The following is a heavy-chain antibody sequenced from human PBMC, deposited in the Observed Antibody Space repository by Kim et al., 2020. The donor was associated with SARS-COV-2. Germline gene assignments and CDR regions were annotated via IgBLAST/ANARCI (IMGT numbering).Heavy chain of an antibody. Sequence: GGSLRLSCVASGFTFSTCAMSWVRQAPGKGLEWVSVISGNGGKIYYADSVKGRFIISRDNSKNTVYLQMNSLRAEDTAIYYCAKDPLSWNYYYGMDVWG. CDR3: AKDPLSWNYYYGMDV. CDR1: GFTFSTCA. J-gene: IGHJ6*02. V-gene: IGHV3-23*01. D-gene: IGHD1-1*01. CDR2: ISGNGGKI.